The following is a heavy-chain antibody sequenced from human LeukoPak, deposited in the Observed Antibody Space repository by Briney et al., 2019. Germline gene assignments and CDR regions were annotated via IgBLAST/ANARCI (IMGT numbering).Heavy chain of an antibody. V-gene: IGHV1-2*02. CDR1: GYTFTGYY. Sequence: ASVKVSCKASGYTFTGYYMHWVRQAPGQGLEWMGWINPNSGGTNYAQKFQGRVTMTRDTSISTAYMELSRLRSDDTAVYYCARGGSMIVVVHKYYFDYWGQGTLVTVSS. CDR2: INPNSGGT. D-gene: IGHD3-22*01. CDR3: ARGGSMIVVVHKYYFDY. J-gene: IGHJ4*02.